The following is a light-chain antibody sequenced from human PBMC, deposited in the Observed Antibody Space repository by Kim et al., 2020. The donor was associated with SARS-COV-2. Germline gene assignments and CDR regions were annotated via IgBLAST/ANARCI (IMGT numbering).Light chain of an antibody. CDR2: AAS. Sequence: DIEMTQSPSSLSASVGDRVTITCRARQSITKYLNWYQQKPGKAPKLLIYAASTLQSGVPSRFSGSGSGTDFTLTISTLQPEDFATYYCQQSYSTPHTFGPGTKVDIK. CDR1: QSITKY. CDR3: QQSYSTPHT. V-gene: IGKV1-39*01. J-gene: IGKJ3*01.